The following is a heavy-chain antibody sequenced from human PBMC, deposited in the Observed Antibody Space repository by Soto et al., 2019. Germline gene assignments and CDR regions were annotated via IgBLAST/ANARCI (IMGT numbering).Heavy chain of an antibody. V-gene: IGHV3-7*05. CDR1: GFTFNNYY. CDR3: GRGFGGTH. J-gene: IGHJ4*02. CDR2: INQDGSAK. Sequence: EVQLVASGGGLVQPGGSLSLSCAASGFTFNNYYMVWVRQAPGRGLEWVANINQDGSAKYYVDSVKGRFTISRYNAKSSLYLQINSLRAEDTATYYCGRGFGGTHWGQGALVTVSS. D-gene: IGHD2-15*01.